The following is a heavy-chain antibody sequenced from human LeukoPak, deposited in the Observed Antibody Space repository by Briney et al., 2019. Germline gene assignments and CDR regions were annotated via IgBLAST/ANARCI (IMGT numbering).Heavy chain of an antibody. CDR1: GGTFSSYA. V-gene: IGHV1-69*01. Sequence: GSSVQVSCKASGGTFSSYAISWVRQAPGQGREWMGGIIPIFGTANYAQKFQGRVTITADESTSTAYMELSSLRSEDTAVYYCARDYGGNLDAFDIWGQGTMVTVSS. D-gene: IGHD4-23*01. CDR3: ARDYGGNLDAFDI. J-gene: IGHJ3*02. CDR2: IIPIFGTA.